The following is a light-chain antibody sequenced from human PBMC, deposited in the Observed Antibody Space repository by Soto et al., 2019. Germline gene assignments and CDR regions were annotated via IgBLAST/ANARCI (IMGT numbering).Light chain of an antibody. CDR1: QDISNY. V-gene: IGKV1-33*01. CDR2: AAS. J-gene: IGKJ1*01. Sequence: DIQMTQSPSSLSASVGDRVTITCQASQDISNYLNWYQQKPGKAPKLLIYAASNLERGVPSRFSGSGSGTDFTFTISSLQPDDFATYYCQQYANHPWTFGQGTKVDIK. CDR3: QQYANHPWT.